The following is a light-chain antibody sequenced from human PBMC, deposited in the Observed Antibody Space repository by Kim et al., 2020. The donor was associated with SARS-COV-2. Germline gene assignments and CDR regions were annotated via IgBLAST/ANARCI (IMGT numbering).Light chain of an antibody. CDR1: QSISSY. CDR2: AAS. CDR3: QQSYSTPQT. V-gene: IGKV1-39*01. Sequence: SASVGDRVTITCRASQSISSYLNWYQQNPGKAPKLLIYAASSLQSGVPSRFSGSGSGTDFTLTISSLQPEDFATYYCQQSYSTPQTFGQGTKLEIK. J-gene: IGKJ2*01.